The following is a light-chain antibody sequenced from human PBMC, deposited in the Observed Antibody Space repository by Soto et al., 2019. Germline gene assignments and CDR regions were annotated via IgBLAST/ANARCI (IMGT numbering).Light chain of an antibody. CDR2: DAS. CDR3: QHRSNWLA. CDR1: QSVSSY. V-gene: IGKV3-11*01. J-gene: IGKJ4*01. Sequence: EIVLTRSPATLSLSPGERATLSCRASQSVSSYLAWYQQKPGQAPRLLIYDASNRATGIPARFSGSGSGTDFTLTITSLEPEDFAVYYCQHRSNWLAFGGGTKVEIK.